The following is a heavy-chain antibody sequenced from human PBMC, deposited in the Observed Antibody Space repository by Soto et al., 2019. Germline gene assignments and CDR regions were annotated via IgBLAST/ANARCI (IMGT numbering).Heavy chain of an antibody. D-gene: IGHD3-16*02. J-gene: IGHJ4*02. CDR2: INPSGGST. CDR1: GYTFTSYY. CDR3: ARDSLPLGELSRAHFDY. V-gene: IGHV1-46*01. Sequence: ASVKVSCKASGYTFTSYYMHWVRQAPGQGLEWMGIINPSGGSTSYAQKFQGRVTMTRDTSTSTVYMELSSLRSEDTAVYYCARDSLPLGELSRAHFDYWGQGTLVTVSS.